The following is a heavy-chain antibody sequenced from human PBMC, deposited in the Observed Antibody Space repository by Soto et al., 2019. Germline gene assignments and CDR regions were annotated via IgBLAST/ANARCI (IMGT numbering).Heavy chain of an antibody. CDR3: AREGPAPYYYCGMDD. J-gene: IGHJ6*02. CDR1: GYSFTTYG. Sequence: QVQLVQSGGEVKKPGASVKVSCKTSGYSFTTYGISWVRQAPGQGLEWMGWISAYNGNTNYAQKLQDRVTMTTDTSTSTAYMELRSLRTEDTAVYYCAREGPAPYYYCGMDDWAQGSTVTVSS. V-gene: IGHV1-18*01. CDR2: ISAYNGNT.